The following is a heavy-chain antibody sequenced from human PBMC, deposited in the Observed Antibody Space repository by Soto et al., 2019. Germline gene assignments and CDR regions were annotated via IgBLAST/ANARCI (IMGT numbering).Heavy chain of an antibody. CDR3: ARRYKDGRRDCISTSCLFDP. CDR2: RSYEGSNK. J-gene: IGHJ5*01. D-gene: IGHD2-2*01. V-gene: IGHV3-30-3*01. Sequence: HPGGSLRLAWAASGFTCKTYAMHWVRQAPGKGLGWVAVRSYEGSNKDYADSVKGRSPISRDNSKNTLYLQMNSLRPEDTAVYYCARRYKDGRRDCISTSCLFDPWGQGTLVTVSP. CDR1: GFTCKTYA.